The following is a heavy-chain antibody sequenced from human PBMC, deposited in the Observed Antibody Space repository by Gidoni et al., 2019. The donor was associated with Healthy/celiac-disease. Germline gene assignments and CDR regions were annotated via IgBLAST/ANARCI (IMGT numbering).Heavy chain of an antibody. CDR3: ARGFSYGDYDY. D-gene: IGHD4-17*01. J-gene: IGHJ4*02. V-gene: IGHV4-34*01. CDR1: GGSFSGYY. Sequence: QVQLQQWGAGLFKPSETLSLTCAVYGGSFSGYYWSWIRQTPGKGRELIGEINHSGSTNYNPSLKSRVTISVDTSKNQFSLKLSAVTAADTAVYYCARGFSYGDYDYWGQGTLVTVSS. CDR2: INHSGST.